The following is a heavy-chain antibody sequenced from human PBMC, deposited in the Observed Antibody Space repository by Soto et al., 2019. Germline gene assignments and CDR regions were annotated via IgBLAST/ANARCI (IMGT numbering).Heavy chain of an antibody. V-gene: IGHV4-34*01. Sequence: KPSETLSLTCAVYGGFLSESYWTWIRQPPGKGLEWIGEINHVGGTNYNPSLKSRVTMSVDTSQNQFSLRLISVTAADTAMYFCVRIRYQLPSSVLWLDPWGQGXPVTVYS. CDR3: VRIRYQLPSSVLWLDP. D-gene: IGHD3-16*01. J-gene: IGHJ5*02. CDR1: GGFLSESY. CDR2: INHVGGT.